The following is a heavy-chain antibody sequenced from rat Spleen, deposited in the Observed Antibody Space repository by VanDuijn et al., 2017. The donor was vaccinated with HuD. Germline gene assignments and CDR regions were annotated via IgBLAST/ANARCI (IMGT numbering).Heavy chain of an antibody. CDR3: ATRKANWFPY. J-gene: IGHJ3*01. V-gene: IGHV5S10*01. Sequence: EVQLVESGGGLVQPGRSLKLSCAASGFTLSDYYMAWVRQAPTKGLEWVATISYDGTTTSYRDSVRGRFTVSRDNAKSTLYLQMDSLRSEDTATYYCATRKANWFPYWGQGTLVTVSS. CDR2: ISYDGTTT. CDR1: GFTLSDYY.